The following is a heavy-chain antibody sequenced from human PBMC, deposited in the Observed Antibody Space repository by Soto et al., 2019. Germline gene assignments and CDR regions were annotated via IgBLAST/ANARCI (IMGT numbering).Heavy chain of an antibody. D-gene: IGHD3-22*01. CDR3: AKDHDSSGYYYGWYFDL. Sequence: QVQLVESGGGVVQPGRSLRLSCAASGFTFSSYGMHWVRQAPGKGLEWVAVISYDGSNKYYADSVKGRFTISRDNSKNTLYLQMNSLRAEDTAVYYCAKDHDSSGYYYGWYFDLWGRGTLVTVSS. J-gene: IGHJ2*01. V-gene: IGHV3-30*18. CDR1: GFTFSSYG. CDR2: ISYDGSNK.